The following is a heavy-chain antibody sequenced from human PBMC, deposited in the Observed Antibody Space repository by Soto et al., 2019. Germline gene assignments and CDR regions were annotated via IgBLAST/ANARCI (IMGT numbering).Heavy chain of an antibody. Sequence: SYTRTALCSMSWGGISSITVTGDWIRPSPSRGLEWLGRTYYRSKWYNDYAESVKSRITINPDTSKNQFSLHLNSVTPEDTAVYYCVRLIGNSWLDFWGQGTLVTVSS. D-gene: IGHD1-26*01. CDR2: TYYRSKWYN. CDR3: VRLIGNSWLDF. J-gene: IGHJ5*01. V-gene: IGHV6-1*01. CDR1: WGGISSITVT.